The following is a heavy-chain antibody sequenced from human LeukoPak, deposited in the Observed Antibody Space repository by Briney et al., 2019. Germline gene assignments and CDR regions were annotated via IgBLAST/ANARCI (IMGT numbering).Heavy chain of an antibody. CDR2: IRASDGST. J-gene: IGHJ4*02. CDR3: AKDVYGDYGGPDY. V-gene: IGHV3-23*01. D-gene: IGHD4-17*01. CDR1: GFPFSTYA. Sequence: PGGSLRLSCAASGFPFSTYAMSWVRQAPGKGLDWFSSIRASDGSTYYADSVKGRFAISRDNSKNTLYLQMNSLRAEDTAVYYCAKDVYGDYGGPDYWGQGTLVTVSS.